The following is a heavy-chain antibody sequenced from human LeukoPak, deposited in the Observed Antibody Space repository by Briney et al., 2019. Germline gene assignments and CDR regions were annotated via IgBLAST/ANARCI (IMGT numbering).Heavy chain of an antibody. CDR2: VSAGGGST. Sequence: GGSLRLSCAASGFTFSSYDMSWVRQAPGKGLEWVSAVSAGGGSTDYADSVKDRFSISRDNSKNTLYLQMNSLRAEDTAVYYCARSRYGGKPFDYWGQGTLVTVSS. J-gene: IGHJ4*02. CDR3: ARSRYGGKPFDY. CDR1: GFTFSSYD. V-gene: IGHV3-23*01. D-gene: IGHD2-15*01.